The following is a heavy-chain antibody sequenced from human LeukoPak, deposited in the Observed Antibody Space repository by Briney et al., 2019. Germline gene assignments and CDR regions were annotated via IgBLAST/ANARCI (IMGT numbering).Heavy chain of an antibody. Sequence: PGGSVRLSCEASGFTFSSYEMSWVRQAPGKGLEWVSYISTGGDTIHYADSVKGRFTISRDNAKKSLYLQMNSLRAEDTAVYYCARPLGYSGSGSYYAYWGQGTLVTVSA. CDR2: ISTGGDTI. D-gene: IGHD3-10*01. J-gene: IGHJ4*02. CDR3: ARPLGYSGSGSYYAY. V-gene: IGHV3-48*03. CDR1: GFTFSSYE.